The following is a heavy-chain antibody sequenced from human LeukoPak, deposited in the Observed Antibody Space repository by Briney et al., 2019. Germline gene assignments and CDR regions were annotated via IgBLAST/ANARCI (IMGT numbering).Heavy chain of an antibody. D-gene: IGHD6-19*01. J-gene: IGHJ5*02. CDR2: MNPNSGNT. CDR1: GYTFTSYD. V-gene: IGHV1-8*01. CDR3: ARGFTSGWYANWFDP. Sequence: GASVKVSCKASGYTFTSYDINWVRQATGQGLEWMGWMNPNSGNTGYVEKFQGRVNMTRDASISTAYMELSSLRSEGTAVYYCARGFTSGWYANWFDPWGQGTLVTVSS.